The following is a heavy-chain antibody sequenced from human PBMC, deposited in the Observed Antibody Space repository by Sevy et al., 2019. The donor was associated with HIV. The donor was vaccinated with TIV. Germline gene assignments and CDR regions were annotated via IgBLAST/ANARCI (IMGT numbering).Heavy chain of an antibody. CDR1: GFTFSSYA. J-gene: IGHJ4*02. V-gene: IGHV3-64D*06. Sequence: GGSLRLSCSASGFTFSSYAMHWVRQAPGNGLEYVSAISSNGGSTYYADSVKGRFTISRDNSKNTLYLQMSSLRAEDTAVYYCVKGTLWLVEGSYFDYSGQGTLVTVSS. CDR3: VKGTLWLVEGSYFDY. CDR2: ISSNGGST. D-gene: IGHD6-19*01.